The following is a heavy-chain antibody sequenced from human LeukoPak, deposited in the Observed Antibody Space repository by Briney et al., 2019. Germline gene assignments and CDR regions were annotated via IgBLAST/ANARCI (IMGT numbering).Heavy chain of an antibody. CDR2: ISYDGSNK. CDR3: AKLPLGYYYDSSGYYEPMYYFNY. J-gene: IGHJ4*02. CDR1: GFTFSSYA. D-gene: IGHD3-22*01. Sequence: PGGSLRLSCAASGFTFSSYAMHWVRQAPGKGLEWVAVISYDGSNKYYADSVKGRFTISRDNSKNTLYLQMNSLRAEDTAVYYCAKLPLGYYYDSSGYYEPMYYFNYWGQGTLVTVSS. V-gene: IGHV3-30-3*02.